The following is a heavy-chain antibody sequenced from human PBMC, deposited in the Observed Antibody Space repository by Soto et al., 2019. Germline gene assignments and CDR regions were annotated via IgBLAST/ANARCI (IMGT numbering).Heavy chain of an antibody. CDR3: ARGNDILTGYYKANWFDP. CDR1: GYTFTGYY. Sequence: ASVKVSCKASGYTFTGYYMHWVRQAPGQGLEWMGWINPNSGGTNYAQKFQGWVTVTRDTSISTAYMELSRLRSDDTAVYYCARGNDILTGYYKANWFDPWGQGTLVTVSS. CDR2: INPNSGGT. J-gene: IGHJ5*02. D-gene: IGHD3-9*01. V-gene: IGHV1-2*04.